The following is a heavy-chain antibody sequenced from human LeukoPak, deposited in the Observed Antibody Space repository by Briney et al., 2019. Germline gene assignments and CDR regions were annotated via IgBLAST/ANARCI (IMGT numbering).Heavy chain of an antibody. CDR3: ARDAVERYYYYMDV. V-gene: IGHV4-38-2*02. Sequence: SETLSLTCTVSGSSISSGYYWGWIRQPPGKGLEWIGSIYHSGSTYYNPSLKSRVTISVDTSKNQFSLKLSSVTAADTAVYYCARDAVERYYYYMDVWGKGTTVTVSS. CDR1: GSSISSGYY. J-gene: IGHJ6*03. CDR2: IYHSGST. D-gene: IGHD1-1*01.